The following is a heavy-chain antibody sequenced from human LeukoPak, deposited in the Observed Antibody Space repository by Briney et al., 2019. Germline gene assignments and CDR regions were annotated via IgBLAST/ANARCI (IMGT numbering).Heavy chain of an antibody. J-gene: IGHJ6*02. Sequence: GASVKVSCKASGYTFTSYYMHWVRQAPGQGLEWMGIINPSGGSTSYAQKFQGRVTMTRDTSTSTVYMELSSLRSEDTAVYYCARDPRSSAEGGDYYYGMDVWGQGTTVTVSS. CDR3: ARDPRSSAEGGDYYYGMDV. CDR1: GYTFTSYY. CDR2: INPSGGST. D-gene: IGHD6-19*01. V-gene: IGHV1-46*01.